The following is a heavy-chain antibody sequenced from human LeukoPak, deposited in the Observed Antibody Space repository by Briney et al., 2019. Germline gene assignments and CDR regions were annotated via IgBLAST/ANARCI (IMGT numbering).Heavy chain of an antibody. Sequence: PGGSLRLSCAASGFTFGSHGMHWVRQAPGKGLEWVAVIWYDGSNKYYADSVKGRFTISRDNSKNTLYLQMNSLRAGDTAVYYCAKGVWTDYTITHFDYWGQGTLVTVSS. CDR1: GFTFGSHG. CDR3: AKGVWTDYTITHFDY. CDR2: IWYDGSNK. J-gene: IGHJ4*02. D-gene: IGHD3/OR15-3a*01. V-gene: IGHV3-33*06.